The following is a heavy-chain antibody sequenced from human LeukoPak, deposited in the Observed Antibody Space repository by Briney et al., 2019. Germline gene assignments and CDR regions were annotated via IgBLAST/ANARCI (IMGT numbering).Heavy chain of an antibody. D-gene: IGHD2-15*01. Sequence: SVKVSCKASGGTFTSYAISWVRQAPGQGLEWMGRIIPIFGTATYAQKFQGRVTITTDESTSTAYMELSSLRSEDTAVYYCARDRYCSGGSCYYYMDVWGKGTTVTVSS. CDR2: IIPIFGTA. CDR3: ARDRYCSGGSCYYYMDV. CDR1: GGTFTSYA. J-gene: IGHJ6*03. V-gene: IGHV1-69*05.